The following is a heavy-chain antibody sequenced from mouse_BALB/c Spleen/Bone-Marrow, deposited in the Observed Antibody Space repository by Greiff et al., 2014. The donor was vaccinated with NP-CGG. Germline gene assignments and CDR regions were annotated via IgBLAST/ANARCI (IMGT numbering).Heavy chain of an antibody. V-gene: IGHV14-3*02. CDR3: APYYYGSSQFAY. J-gene: IGHJ3*01. Sequence: DVQLQESGAELVKPGASVKLSCTASGFNIKDTYMHWVKQRPEQGLEWIGRIDPANGNTKYDPKFQGKATITADTSSNTAYLQLSSLTSEDTAVYYCAPYYYGSSQFAYWGQGTLGTVSA. D-gene: IGHD1-1*01. CDR2: IDPANGNT. CDR1: GFNIKDTY.